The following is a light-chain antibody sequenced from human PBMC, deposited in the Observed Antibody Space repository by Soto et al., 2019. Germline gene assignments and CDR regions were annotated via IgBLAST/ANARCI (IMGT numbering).Light chain of an antibody. Sequence: NFMLTQPHSVSESPGKTVTISCTRSSGNIVSNYVQWYQQRPGSAPTTVIYEDNLRPSGVPDRFSGSIDRSSNSASLTISGLKTEDEADYFCQSYGSGIQGVFGGGTKLTVL. CDR2: EDN. J-gene: IGLJ3*02. V-gene: IGLV6-57*04. CDR3: QSYGSGIQGV. CDR1: SGNIVSNY.